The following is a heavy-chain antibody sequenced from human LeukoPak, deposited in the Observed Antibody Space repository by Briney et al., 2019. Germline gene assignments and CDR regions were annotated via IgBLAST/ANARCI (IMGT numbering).Heavy chain of an antibody. CDR2: IYSSGSA. CDR3: ARGDEGEIPEYYFDY. V-gene: IGHV4-39*07. CDR1: GASINSGSTF. J-gene: IGHJ4*02. Sequence: SETLSHTCRVSGASINSGSTFWGWFGHAPGKTMECYGCIYSSGSAYYNPSLKSRVTISVDTSKTQFSLKLSSVTAADTAVYYCARGDEGEIPEYYFDYWGQGTLVTVSS. D-gene: IGHD3-16*01.